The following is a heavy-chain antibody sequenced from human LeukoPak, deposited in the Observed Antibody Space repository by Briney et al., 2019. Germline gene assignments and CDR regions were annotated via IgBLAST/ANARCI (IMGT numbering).Heavy chain of an antibody. D-gene: IGHD6-6*01. CDR3: TRGRLRSAQDS. CDR2: ISYSEIT. V-gene: IGHV4-59*01. CDR1: GGSISNDY. J-gene: IGHJ4*02. Sequence: PSETLSLTCTVSGGSISNDYWSWFRQPPGKGLEWVGCISYSEITNYNPSLKSRVTISVDTSSTQFSLKLFSVTAADTAVYYCTRGRLRSAQDSWGQGTLVTVSS.